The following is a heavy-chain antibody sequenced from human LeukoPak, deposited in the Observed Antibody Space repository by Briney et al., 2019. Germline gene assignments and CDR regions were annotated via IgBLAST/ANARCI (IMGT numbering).Heavy chain of an antibody. Sequence: PGGSLRLSCAASGFTFSSYAMSWVRQAPGKGLEWVSAISGSGGSTYYADPVKGRFTISRDNSKNTLYLQMNMRKAEDTAVYYCAKDIVATIGIPLDAFDIWGQGTMVTVSS. CDR1: GFTFSSYA. CDR2: ISGSGGST. D-gene: IGHD5-12*01. V-gene: IGHV3-23*01. J-gene: IGHJ3*02. CDR3: AKDIVATIGIPLDAFDI.